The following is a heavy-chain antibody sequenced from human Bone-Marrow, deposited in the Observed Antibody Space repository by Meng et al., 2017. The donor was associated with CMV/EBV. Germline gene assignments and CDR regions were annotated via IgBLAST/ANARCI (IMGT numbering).Heavy chain of an antibody. J-gene: IGHJ4*02. CDR2: IRYDGSNK. Sequence: LSLTCAASGFTFSTYGIHWVRQAPGKGLEWVAVIRYDGSNKCYVDSVKGRFTIPRDNSKNTLYLQMNSLRAEDTAVYYCAKDRIKRMTTGFDYWGQGTLVTVSS. D-gene: IGHD4-11*01. V-gene: IGHV3-30*02. CDR1: GFTFSTYG. CDR3: AKDRIKRMTTGFDY.